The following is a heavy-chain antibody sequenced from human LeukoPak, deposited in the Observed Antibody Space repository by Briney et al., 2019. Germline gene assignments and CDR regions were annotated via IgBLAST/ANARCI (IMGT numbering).Heavy chain of an antibody. V-gene: IGHV1-46*01. Sequence: ASVKVSCKASGYTFTSYGISWVRQAPGQGLEWMAIINPSGGSTSYAQKFQGRVTMTRDTSTSTVYMELSSLRSEDTAVYYCARDPRPSYESGGYYYPGDYWGQGTLVTVSS. J-gene: IGHJ4*02. D-gene: IGHD3-22*01. CDR1: GYTFTSYG. CDR3: ARDPRPSYESGGYYYPGDY. CDR2: INPSGGST.